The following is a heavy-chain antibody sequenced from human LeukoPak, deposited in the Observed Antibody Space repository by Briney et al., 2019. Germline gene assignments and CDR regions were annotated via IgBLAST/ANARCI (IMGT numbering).Heavy chain of an antibody. CDR1: GFTFSSYE. CDR2: IRTSGSTK. CDR3: ARLYSRPDSRWGYFDY. J-gene: IGHJ4*02. D-gene: IGHD4-23*01. V-gene: IGHV3-48*03. Sequence: GGSLRLSCAASGFTFSSYEMNWVRQAPGKGLEWVSYIRTSGSTKYYTNSVKGRFTISRDNAKNSLCLQMSSLKASDTAMYYCARLYSRPDSRWGYFDYWGQGTLVTVSS.